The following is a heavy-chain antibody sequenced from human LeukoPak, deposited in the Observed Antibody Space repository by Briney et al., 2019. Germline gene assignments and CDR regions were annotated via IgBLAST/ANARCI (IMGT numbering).Heavy chain of an antibody. D-gene: IGHD3-10*01. CDR3: ARDLSGFGEPHFDY. CDR2: INPNSGGT. CDR1: GYTFTGYY. Sequence: ASVKVSCKASGYTFTGYYMHWVRQAPGQGLERMGWINPNSGGTNYAQKFQGRVTMTRDTSISTAYMELSRLRSDDTAVYYCARDLSGFGEPHFDYWGQGTLVTVSS. V-gene: IGHV1-2*02. J-gene: IGHJ4*02.